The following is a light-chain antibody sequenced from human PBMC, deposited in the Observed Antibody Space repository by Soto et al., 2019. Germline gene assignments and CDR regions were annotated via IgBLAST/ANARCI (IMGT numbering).Light chain of an antibody. CDR2: RNN. V-gene: IGLV1-47*01. J-gene: IGLJ3*02. Sequence: QSALTQPPSVSGAPGQRVTISCTGSSSNIGAGHDVHWYQQLPGTAPKLLIYRNNQRPPGVPDRFSGSKSGTSASLAISGLRSEDEADYYCAAWDDSLSGWVFGGGTKVTVL. CDR3: AAWDDSLSGWV. CDR1: SSNIGAGHD.